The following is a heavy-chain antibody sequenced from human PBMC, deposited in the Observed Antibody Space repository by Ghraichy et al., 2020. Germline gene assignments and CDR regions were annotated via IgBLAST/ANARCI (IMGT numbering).Heavy chain of an antibody. J-gene: IGHJ4*02. CDR2: INRDGSTT. D-gene: IGHD3-10*01. CDR3: TRIEDPGV. Sequence: GSLRLSCAASGFTFSNYWMHWVRQVPGKGLVWVSNINRDGSTTNYADSVKGRFTISRDNARNTLYLQMKSLRVEDTAVYYCTRIEDPGVWGQGTLVTVSS. V-gene: IGHV3-74*01. CDR1: GFTFSNYW.